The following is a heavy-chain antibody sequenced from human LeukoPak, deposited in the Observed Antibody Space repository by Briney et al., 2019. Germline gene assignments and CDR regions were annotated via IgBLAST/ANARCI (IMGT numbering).Heavy chain of an antibody. J-gene: IGHJ3*02. V-gene: IGHV4-30-4*01. CDR1: GASIRSGDYY. Sequence: PSQTLSLTCTVSGASIRSGDYYWSWIRQPPGKDLEWIGYIYDSGSTYYNPSLKSRITISVDTSENRFPLKLSSVTATDTAVYYCARDCSGGSCYGAFDIWGQGTMVTVSS. CDR3: ARDCSGGSCYGAFDI. CDR2: IYDSGST. D-gene: IGHD2-15*01.